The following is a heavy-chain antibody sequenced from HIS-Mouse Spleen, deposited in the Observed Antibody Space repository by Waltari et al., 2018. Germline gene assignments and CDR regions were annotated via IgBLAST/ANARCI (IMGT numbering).Heavy chain of an antibody. D-gene: IGHD6-13*01. CDR1: GGSISSSSYY. V-gene: IGHV4-39*07. Sequence: QLQLQESGPGLVKPSETLSLTCTVSGGSISSSSYYWGWIRQPPGKGLEGIGSSYYSGSTYYNPSLRSQVTVSVDTSKNQFSLKLSAVTAADTAVYYCAREIPYSSSWYDWYFDLWGRGTLVTVSS. CDR3: AREIPYSSSWYDWYFDL. J-gene: IGHJ2*01. CDR2: SYYSGST.